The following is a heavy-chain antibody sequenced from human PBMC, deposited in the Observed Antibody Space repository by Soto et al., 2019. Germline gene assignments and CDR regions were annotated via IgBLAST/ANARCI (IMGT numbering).Heavy chain of an antibody. V-gene: IGHV4-61*01. CDR2: IYYTGST. Sequence: QVQLQESGPGLVKPSETLSLTCTVSGGSVSSGSHYWTWIRQPPGKGLEWIGCIYYTGSTNYNPSLKSRVSISVDTPENQFSLKLSSVTAADTAIYYCARDSSITYYYGMDVWGQGTTVTVSS. CDR3: ARDSSITYYYGMDV. CDR1: GGSVSSGSHY. J-gene: IGHJ6*02. D-gene: IGHD3-16*01.